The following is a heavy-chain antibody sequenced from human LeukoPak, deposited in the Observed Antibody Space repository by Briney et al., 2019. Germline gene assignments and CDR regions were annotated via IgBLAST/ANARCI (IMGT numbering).Heavy chain of an antibody. J-gene: IGHJ3*02. V-gene: IGHV3-7*03. Sequence: GGSLRLSCAASGFTFSTYWMSWVRQAPGKGLEWVANIKQDGREKYYVASVKGRFTISRDNSKNTLYLQMNSLRVEDTAVYYCAKDLGGTSGVGVFDIWGQGTMVTVSS. D-gene: IGHD2-8*01. CDR1: GFTFSTYW. CDR3: AKDLGGTSGVGVFDI. CDR2: IKQDGREK.